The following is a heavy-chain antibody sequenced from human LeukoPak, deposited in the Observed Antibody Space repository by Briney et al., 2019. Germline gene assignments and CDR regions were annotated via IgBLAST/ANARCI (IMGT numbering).Heavy chain of an antibody. Sequence: ASVKVSCKASGYTFTAYYIHWLRQAPGQGPEGMGWIKPDSGSSHYAQKFQGRVTMTRDTSSNSAYMDLTSLKSDDTALYYCARARVPIAVASLYYFDYWGQGALVTVSS. CDR1: GYTFTAYY. D-gene: IGHD6-19*01. J-gene: IGHJ4*02. CDR2: IKPDSGSS. V-gene: IGHV1-2*02. CDR3: ARARVPIAVASLYYFDY.